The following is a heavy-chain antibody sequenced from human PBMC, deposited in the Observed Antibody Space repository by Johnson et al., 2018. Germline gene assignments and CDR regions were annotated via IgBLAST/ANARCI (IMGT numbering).Heavy chain of an antibody. CDR1: GFTFSSYA. Sequence: QVQLVEAGGGVVEPGRSLGLSCAASGFTFSSYAMHWVRQAPGKGLEWVAVISYDGSNKYYADSVKGRFTISRDNSKNTLYLQMNSLKTEDTAVYYCTTAIIEEDAFDIWGQGTMVTVSS. J-gene: IGHJ3*02. CDR2: ISYDGSNK. CDR3: TTAIIEEDAFDI. V-gene: IGHV3-30-3*01.